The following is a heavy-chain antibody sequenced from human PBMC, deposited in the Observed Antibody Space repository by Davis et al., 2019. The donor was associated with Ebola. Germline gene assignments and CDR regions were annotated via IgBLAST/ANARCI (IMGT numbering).Heavy chain of an antibody. J-gene: IGHJ4*02. CDR1: GFSFSYYA. CDR2: ISSSSYI. D-gene: IGHD6-19*01. Sequence: PGGSLRLSCAASGFSFSYYAMNWVRQAPGKGLDWVSFISSSSYIYYADSVKGRFTISRDNAKNSLYLQMNSLRAEDTAVYYCARLEDSGWTHDYWGQGTLVTVSS. V-gene: IGHV3-69-1*01. CDR3: ARLEDSGWTHDY.